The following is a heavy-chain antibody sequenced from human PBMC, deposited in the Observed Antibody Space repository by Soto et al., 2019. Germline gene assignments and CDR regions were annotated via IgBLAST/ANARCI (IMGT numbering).Heavy chain of an antibody. CDR2: IWYDGSNK. J-gene: IGHJ6*02. CDR1: GFTFSSYG. Sequence: GGSLRLSCAASGFTFSSYGMHWVHQAPGKGLEWVAVIWYDGSNKYYADSVKGRFTISRDNSKNTLYLQMNSLRAEDTAVYYCARDGRLKRAARLNANYYYGMDVWGQGTTVTISS. V-gene: IGHV3-33*01. CDR3: ARDGRLKRAARLNANYYYGMDV. D-gene: IGHD6-6*01.